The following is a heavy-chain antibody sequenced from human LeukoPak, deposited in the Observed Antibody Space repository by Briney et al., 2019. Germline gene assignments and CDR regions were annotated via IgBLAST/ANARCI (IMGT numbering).Heavy chain of an antibody. J-gene: IGHJ4*02. CDR3: AKDPLVWFGEGYFDY. CDR1: GFTFSSYW. Sequence: GGSLRLSCAASGFTFSSYWMSWVRQAPGKGLEWVANLRQDGGEKYYVDSVKGRFTISRDNSKKTLYLQMNSLRAEDTAVYYCAKDPLVWFGEGYFDYWGQGTLVTVSS. D-gene: IGHD3-10*01. CDR2: LRQDGGEK. V-gene: IGHV3-7*01.